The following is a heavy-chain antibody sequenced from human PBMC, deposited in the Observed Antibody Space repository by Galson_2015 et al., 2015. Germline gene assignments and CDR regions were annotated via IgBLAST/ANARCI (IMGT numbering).Heavy chain of an antibody. J-gene: IGHJ6*02. Sequence: SLRLSCAASGFTFSSYAMSWVRQAPGKGLEWVSAISGSGGSTYYADSVKGRFTISRDNSKNTLYLQMNSLRAKDTAVYYCAKDRDFWSGIVDYYYYYGMDVWGQGTTVTVSS. CDR2: ISGSGGST. D-gene: IGHD3-3*01. CDR3: AKDRDFWSGIVDYYYYYGMDV. CDR1: GFTFSSYA. V-gene: IGHV3-23*01.